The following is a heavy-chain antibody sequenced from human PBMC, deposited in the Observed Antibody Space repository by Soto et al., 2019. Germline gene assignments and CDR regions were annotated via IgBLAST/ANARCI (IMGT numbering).Heavy chain of an antibody. CDR2: IHYNGNN. CDR3: AREGNLGRWLQPLDF. CDR1: GDSISAYS. Sequence: QVQLQVSAPGLVKPSETLSLTCTVSGDSISAYSWSWVRQPPGKGLEWIWNIHYNGNNKDNPSLKSRVTMSVDTSKNQFSLKLISVTAADTAKYFCAREGNLGRWLQPLDFWGQGTLVTVSS. J-gene: IGHJ4*02. V-gene: IGHV4-59*01. D-gene: IGHD5-12*01.